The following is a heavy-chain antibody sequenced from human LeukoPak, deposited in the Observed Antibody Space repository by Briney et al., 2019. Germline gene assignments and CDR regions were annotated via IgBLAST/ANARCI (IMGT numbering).Heavy chain of an antibody. D-gene: IGHD2-21*01. Sequence: PGGSLRLSCAASGFTFRSFAMSWVRQAPGKGLEWVSGIISSGRTTFYADSVKGRFTISRDNSKNTLYLQMNSLRAEDTAIYYCAKKEGDTYFSWYMDVWGKGTTVTVSS. J-gene: IGHJ6*03. CDR3: AKKEGDTYFSWYMDV. V-gene: IGHV3-23*01. CDR2: IISSGRTT. CDR1: GFTFRSFA.